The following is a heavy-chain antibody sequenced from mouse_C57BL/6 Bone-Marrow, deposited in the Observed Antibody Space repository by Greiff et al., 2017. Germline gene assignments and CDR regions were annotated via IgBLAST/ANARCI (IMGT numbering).Heavy chain of an antibody. J-gene: IGHJ4*01. D-gene: IGHD3-2*02. CDR1: GYTFTDYE. V-gene: IGHV1-15*01. CDR3: TRRTAQATLYAMDY. Sequence: QVQLQQSGAELVRPGASVTLSCKASGYTFTDYEMHWVKQTPVHGLEWIGAIDPETGGTAYNQKFKGKAILTADKSSSTAYMELRSLTSEDSAVYYCTRRTAQATLYAMDYWGQGTSVTVSS. CDR2: IDPETGGT.